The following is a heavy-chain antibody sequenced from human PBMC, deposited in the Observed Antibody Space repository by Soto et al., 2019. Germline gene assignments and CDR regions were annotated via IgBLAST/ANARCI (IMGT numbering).Heavy chain of an antibody. CDR2: IYYSGST. Sequence: QVQLQESGPGLVKPSQTLSLTCTVSGGSISSGGYYWSWIRQHPGKGLEWIGYIYYSGSTYDNPALQIPLTISVDTSKNQFSLKLRSVTAPDTAVYYCARTLWAADPDNWFDPWGQGTLVTVSS. V-gene: IGHV4-31*01. J-gene: IGHJ5*02. CDR1: GGSISSGGYY. CDR3: ARTLWAADPDNWFDP. D-gene: IGHD6-13*01.